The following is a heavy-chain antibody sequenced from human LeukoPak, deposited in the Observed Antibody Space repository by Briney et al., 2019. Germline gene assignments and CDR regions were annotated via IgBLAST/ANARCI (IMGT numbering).Heavy chain of an antibody. J-gene: IGHJ6*02. CDR2: ISGSGGSR. V-gene: IGHV3-23*01. CDR3: AKDVKGSYGMDV. Sequence: GGSLRLSCADSRFTFSSYAMNWVRQAPGKGLEWVSDISGSGGSRYYADSVKGRFTISRDYSKNTLYLQMNSLRADDTAVYYCAKDVKGSYGMDVWGQGTTVTVSS. CDR1: RFTFSSYA.